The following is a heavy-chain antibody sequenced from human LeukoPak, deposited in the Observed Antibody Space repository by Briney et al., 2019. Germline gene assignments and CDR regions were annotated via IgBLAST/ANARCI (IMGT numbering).Heavy chain of an antibody. CDR3: ARVAQQLVTGYFQH. CDR2: ISYDGSNK. J-gene: IGHJ1*01. D-gene: IGHD6-13*01. CDR1: GFTFSSYG. V-gene: IGHV3-30*03. Sequence: GGSLRLSCAASGFTFSSYGMHWVRQAPGKGLEWVAVISYDGSNKYYADSVKGRFTISRDNSKNTLYLQMNSLRAEDTAVYYCARVAQQLVTGYFQHWGQGTLVTVSS.